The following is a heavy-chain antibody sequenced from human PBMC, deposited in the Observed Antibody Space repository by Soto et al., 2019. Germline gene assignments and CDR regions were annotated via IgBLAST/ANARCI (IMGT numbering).Heavy chain of an antibody. CDR1: GFTFDDFA. CDR2: INWNSGTV. D-gene: IGHD2-2*01. CDR3: AKDVRPQPKDHIVVVPSATYFEN. Sequence: GGSLRLSCAASGFTFDDFAMHWVRQAPGKGLEWVSGINWNSGTVGYAVSVKGRFTISRDNAKNSLYLQMNSLRAEDTAVYYCAKDVRPQPKDHIVVVPSATYFENWGRGTLVTVSS. J-gene: IGHJ4*02. V-gene: IGHV3-9*01.